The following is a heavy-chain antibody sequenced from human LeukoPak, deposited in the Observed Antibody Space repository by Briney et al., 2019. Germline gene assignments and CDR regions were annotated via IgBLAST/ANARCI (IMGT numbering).Heavy chain of an antibody. CDR3: PSYYDFWSGHSEY. CDR1: GGSISSSSYY. Sequence: SETLSLTCTVSGGSISSSSYYWGWIRQPPGKGLEWIGSIYYSGSTYYNPSLKSRVTISVDTSKNQFSLKLTSVTAADTAVYYCPSYYDFWSGHSEYWGQGTLVTVSS. J-gene: IGHJ4*02. V-gene: IGHV4-39*01. CDR2: IYYSGST. D-gene: IGHD3-3*01.